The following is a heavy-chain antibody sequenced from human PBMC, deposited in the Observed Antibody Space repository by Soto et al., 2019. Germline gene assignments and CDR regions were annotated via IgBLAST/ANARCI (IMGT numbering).Heavy chain of an antibody. CDR2: ISGSGGST. V-gene: IGHV3-23*01. CDR3: AKVGVAVADYYGMDV. J-gene: IGHJ6*02. Sequence: PGGSLRLSCAASGFTFSSYAMSWVRQAPGKGLEWVSAISGSGGSTYYADPVKGRFTISRDNSKNTLYLQMNSLRAEDTAVYYCAKVGVAVADYYGMDVWGQGTTVTVSS. D-gene: IGHD6-19*01. CDR1: GFTFSSYA.